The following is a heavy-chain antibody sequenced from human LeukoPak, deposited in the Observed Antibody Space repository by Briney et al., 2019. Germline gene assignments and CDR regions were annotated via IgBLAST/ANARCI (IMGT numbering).Heavy chain of an antibody. D-gene: IGHD2-15*01. CDR1: GFTFSDYY. CDR2: ISSGSTI. J-gene: IGHJ4*02. Sequence: GGSLRLSCAASGFTFSDYYMSWIRQAPGKGLEWLSYISSGSTIYYADSVKGRFTISRDNAKNSLYLQMNSLRAEDTAVYYCAKVRVGTAHFDYWGQGTLVTVSS. CDR3: AKVRVGTAHFDY. V-gene: IGHV3-11*04.